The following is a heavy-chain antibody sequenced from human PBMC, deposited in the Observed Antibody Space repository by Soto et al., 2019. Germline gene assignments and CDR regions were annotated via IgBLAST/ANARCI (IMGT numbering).Heavy chain of an antibody. V-gene: IGHV6-1*01. CDR1: GDSFSSNSAA. D-gene: IGHD6-13*01. CDR2: TYYRSKWYN. J-gene: IGHJ3*02. CDR3: ARALIAAAEESDAFDI. Sequence: SQTLSLTCAISGDSFSSNSAAWNWIRQSPSRGLEWLGRTYYRSKWYNDYAVSVKSRITINPDTSKNQFSLQLNSVTPEDTAVYYCARALIAAAEESDAFDIWGQGTMVTVSS.